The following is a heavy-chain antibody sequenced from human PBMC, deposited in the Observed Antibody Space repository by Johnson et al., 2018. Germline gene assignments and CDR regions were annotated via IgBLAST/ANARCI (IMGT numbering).Heavy chain of an antibody. Sequence: QVQLQESGPGLVKPSETLSLTCTVSGGSISSYYWSWIRQPPGKGLEWLGYIYYSGSTNYNPSLKSRVTISLDTSKNQFPLKLSSVPAADTAVYYCARDPNGGGYYYYGMDGWGQGTTVTVSS. V-gene: IGHV4-59*01. D-gene: IGHD4-23*01. CDR1: GGSISSYY. CDR2: IYYSGST. CDR3: ARDPNGGGYYYYGMDG. J-gene: IGHJ6*02.